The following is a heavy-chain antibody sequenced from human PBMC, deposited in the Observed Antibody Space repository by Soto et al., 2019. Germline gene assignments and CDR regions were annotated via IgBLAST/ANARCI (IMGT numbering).Heavy chain of an antibody. CDR2: IYHTGST. Sequence: PSETLSLTCAVSSGSISSSNWWSWVRQPPGKGLEWIGGIYHTGSTNYNPSLKSRVTISVDKSKNQFSLKPSSVTAADTAVYYCAREGPSIHAQNPAEYFQHRGHATPVTVSS. J-gene: IGHJ1*01. V-gene: IGHV4-4*02. D-gene: IGHD2-8*01. CDR3: AREGPSIHAQNPAEYFQH. CDR1: SGSISSSNW.